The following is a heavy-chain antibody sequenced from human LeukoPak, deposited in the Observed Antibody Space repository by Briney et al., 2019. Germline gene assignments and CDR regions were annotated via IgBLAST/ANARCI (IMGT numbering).Heavy chain of an antibody. J-gene: IGHJ3*02. CDR2: IRWNSESK. CDR3: AKVYGGNSHAAFDI. V-gene: IGHV3-9*01. Sequence: GGSLRLSCAPSGFTLEDYSMHWVRQAQGKGLEWVSGIRWNSESKGYAGSVKGRFTISRDNSKNSLYLQMNSLRPEDTALYYCAKVYGGNSHAAFDIWGQGTMVTVSS. CDR1: GFTLEDYS. D-gene: IGHD4-23*01.